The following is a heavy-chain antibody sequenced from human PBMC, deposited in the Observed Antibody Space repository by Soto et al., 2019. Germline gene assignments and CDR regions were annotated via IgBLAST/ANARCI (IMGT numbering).Heavy chain of an antibody. D-gene: IGHD3-10*01. CDR1: GYTFTSYG. Sequence: QVQLVQSGAEVKKPGASVKVSCKASGYTFTSYGISWVRQAPGQGLEWMGWISAYNGNTNYAQKLQGRVTMTTDTATGTAYMELRSLGSDDTAVYYCASDRYYYGSGTIDYWGQGTLVTVSS. CDR2: ISAYNGNT. V-gene: IGHV1-18*01. CDR3: ASDRYYYGSGTIDY. J-gene: IGHJ4*02.